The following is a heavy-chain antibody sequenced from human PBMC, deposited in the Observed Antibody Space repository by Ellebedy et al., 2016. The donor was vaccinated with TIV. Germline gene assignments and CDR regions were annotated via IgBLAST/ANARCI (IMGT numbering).Heavy chain of an antibody. CDR3: ARKMTTVTTDYFDY. CDR1: GFTFSSYG. D-gene: IGHD4-17*01. CDR2: IWYDGSNK. V-gene: IGHV3-33*01. Sequence: GGSLRLSXAASGFTFSSYGMHWVRQAPGKGLEWVAVIWYDGSNKYCADSVKGRFTISRDNSKNTLYLQMNSLRAEDTAVYYCARKMTTVTTDYFDYWGQGTLVTVSS. J-gene: IGHJ4*02.